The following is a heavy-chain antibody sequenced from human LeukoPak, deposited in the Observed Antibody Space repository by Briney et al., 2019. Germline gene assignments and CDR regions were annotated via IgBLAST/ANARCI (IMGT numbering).Heavy chain of an antibody. Sequence: GGSLRLSCAASGFTFSDYYMSWIRQAPGKGLERVSYISSSGSTIYYADSVKGRFTISRDNAKNSLYLQMNSLRAEDTAVYYCLSGSYSFPSGYWGQGTLVTVSS. D-gene: IGHD1-26*01. CDR1: GFTFSDYY. CDR2: ISSSGSTI. V-gene: IGHV3-11*04. J-gene: IGHJ4*02. CDR3: LSGSYSFPSGY.